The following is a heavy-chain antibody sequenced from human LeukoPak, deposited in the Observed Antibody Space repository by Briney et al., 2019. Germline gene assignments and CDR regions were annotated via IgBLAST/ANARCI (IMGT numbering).Heavy chain of an antibody. Sequence: GGSLRLSCAASGFSFMKYFMSWARQAPGKGLEWVATISNDASATTYGDSVWGRVTISRDNAQNSVFLQMHSLRAGDPAVYYCASSFTPYYYDVWGQGILVTVSS. D-gene: IGHD2-15*01. V-gene: IGHV3-7*01. CDR2: ISNDASAT. J-gene: IGHJ4*02. CDR3: ASSFTPYYYDV. CDR1: GFSFMKYF.